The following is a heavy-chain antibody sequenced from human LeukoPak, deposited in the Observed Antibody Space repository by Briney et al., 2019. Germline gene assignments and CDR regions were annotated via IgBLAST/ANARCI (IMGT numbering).Heavy chain of an antibody. Sequence: SETLSLTCTVSGGSISSYYWSWIRQPPGKGLEWIGYIYYSGSTNYNPSLKSRVTISVDTSKNQFSLKLSSVTAADTAVYYCARQTPYSSGYWFDPWGQRTLVTVSS. J-gene: IGHJ5*02. CDR1: GGSISSYY. D-gene: IGHD6-19*01. CDR2: IYYSGST. V-gene: IGHV4-59*08. CDR3: ARQTPYSSGYWFDP.